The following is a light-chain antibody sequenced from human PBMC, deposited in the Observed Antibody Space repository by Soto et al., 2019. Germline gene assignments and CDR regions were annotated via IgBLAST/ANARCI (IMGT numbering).Light chain of an antibody. J-gene: IGKJ1*01. CDR3: LQTYNLPRT. CDR1: LNIGDS. Sequence: DIQMTQSPSSLSASVGDRVTITCRASLNIGDSLSWFQQKAGKPPTQLIYGASALQSGVPVRFSGSASGTDFTLTSMNMQREDFGTYDWLQTYNLPRTCVQGTKVEFK. V-gene: IGKV1-39*01. CDR2: GAS.